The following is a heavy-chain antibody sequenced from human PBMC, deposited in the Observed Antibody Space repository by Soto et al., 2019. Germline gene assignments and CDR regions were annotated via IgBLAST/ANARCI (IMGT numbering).Heavy chain of an antibody. CDR3: AKDYDFWSASGNPYFDS. Sequence: PGGSLRLSCAASGFTFAHYAMHWVRHSPGKGLEWVAFMSHDENRKLYSDSVKGRFTISRDNSKSTLYLQMNRMRAEDSAIYYCAKDYDFWSASGNPYFDSWGLGTLVTVSS. CDR1: GFTFAHYA. J-gene: IGHJ4*02. CDR2: MSHDENRK. V-gene: IGHV3-30*18. D-gene: IGHD3-3*01.